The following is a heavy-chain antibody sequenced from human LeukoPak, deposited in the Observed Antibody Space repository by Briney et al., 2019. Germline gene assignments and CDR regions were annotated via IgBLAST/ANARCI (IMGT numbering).Heavy chain of an antibody. D-gene: IGHD4-17*01. Sequence: GGSLRLSCAASGFSFSSYGMHWVRQAPGKGLEWVAVIWYDGSDKYYADSMKGRFTISRDSSKNTVYLQMNSLRVEDTAVYYCARGGATVTWGFFDYWGQGTLVTVSS. CDR3: ARGGATVTWGFFDY. V-gene: IGHV3-33*01. CDR2: IWYDGSDK. CDR1: GFSFSSYG. J-gene: IGHJ4*02.